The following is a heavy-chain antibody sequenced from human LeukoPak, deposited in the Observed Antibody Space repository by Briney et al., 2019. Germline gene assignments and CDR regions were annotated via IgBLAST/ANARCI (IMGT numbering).Heavy chain of an antibody. Sequence: PSETLSLTRAVYGGSFSGYYWSWIRQPPGKGLEWIGEINHSGSTNYNPSLKSRVTISVDTPKNQFSLKLSSVTAADTAVYYCASRTLPYYYGSGSYFPYYYYGMDVWGKGTTVTVSS. J-gene: IGHJ6*04. CDR1: GGSFSGYY. CDR2: INHSGST. D-gene: IGHD3-10*01. CDR3: ASRTLPYYYGSGSYFPYYYYGMDV. V-gene: IGHV4-34*01.